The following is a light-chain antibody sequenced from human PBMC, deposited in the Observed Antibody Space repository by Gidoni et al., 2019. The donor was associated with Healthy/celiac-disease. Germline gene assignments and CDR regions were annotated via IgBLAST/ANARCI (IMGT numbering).Light chain of an antibody. V-gene: IGKV3-11*01. CDR1: QSVSSY. J-gene: IGKJ3*01. Sequence: LFAPSPSTLSCSPGERATLTCRASQSVSSYLAWYQQKPGQAPRLLIYDASNRDTGIPARFSGSGSGTEFTLTISSLEPEDFAVYYCQQHNNYLCTFGPGTKVDIK. CDR2: DAS. CDR3: QQHNNYLCT.